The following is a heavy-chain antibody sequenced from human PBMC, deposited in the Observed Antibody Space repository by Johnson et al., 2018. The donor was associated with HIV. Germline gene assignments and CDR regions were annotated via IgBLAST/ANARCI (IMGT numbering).Heavy chain of an antibody. CDR1: GFTFSSYG. CDR2: ISYDGSNK. Sequence: QVQLVESGGGLVQPGGSLRLSCAASGFTFSSYGMHWVRQAPGKGLEWVAVISYDGSNKYYADSVKGRLTISRDNAKNSLFVEMNSLRAEDTAVYYCARDSMVQGVMWAFDIWGQGTMVTVSS. D-gene: IGHD3-10*01. J-gene: IGHJ3*02. CDR3: ARDSMVQGVMWAFDI. V-gene: IGHV3-30*03.